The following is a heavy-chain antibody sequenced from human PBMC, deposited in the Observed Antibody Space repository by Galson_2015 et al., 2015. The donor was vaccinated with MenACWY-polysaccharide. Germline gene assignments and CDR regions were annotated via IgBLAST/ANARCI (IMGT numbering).Heavy chain of an antibody. CDR3: STGDGHTTGFDY. CDR1: GFIFSNAW. Sequence: SLRLSCAGSGFIFSNAWMNWVRQAPGKGLEWVGRIKSKPNGGTIEYAAPVKGRFTISRDDSKNTVYVQMNSLKTEDTAVNYCSTGDGHTTGFDYWGQGALVIVSS. CDR2: IKSKPNGGTI. V-gene: IGHV3-15*01. D-gene: IGHD2-8*02. J-gene: IGHJ4*02.